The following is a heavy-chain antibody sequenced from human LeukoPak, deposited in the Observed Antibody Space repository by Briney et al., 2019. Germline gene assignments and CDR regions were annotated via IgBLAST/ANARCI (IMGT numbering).Heavy chain of an antibody. CDR2: ISSSSSYI. CDR1: GFTFSSYS. J-gene: IGHJ4*02. V-gene: IGHV3-21*01. D-gene: IGHD6-19*01. CDR3: ARVDSSGWYGQSDY. Sequence: GGSLRLSCAASGFTFSSYSMNWVRQAPGKGLEWVSSISSSSSYIYYADSVKGRFTISRDNAKNSLYLQMNSLRAEDTAVYYCARVDSSGWYGQSDYWGQGTLVTVSS.